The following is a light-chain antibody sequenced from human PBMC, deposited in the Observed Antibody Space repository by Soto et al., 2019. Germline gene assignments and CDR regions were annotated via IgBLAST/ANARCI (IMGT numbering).Light chain of an antibody. Sequence: DIQMTQSPSSLSASVGARVSITCQASQDIRTSLSWFQQKPGRAPKLLIYGASYLESGVPSRFRGSGSGTDFTFTISSLQPEDIATYYCQHYDNLPPLTFGPGTKVDIK. J-gene: IGKJ3*01. CDR3: QHYDNLPPLT. CDR1: QDIRTS. CDR2: GAS. V-gene: IGKV1-33*01.